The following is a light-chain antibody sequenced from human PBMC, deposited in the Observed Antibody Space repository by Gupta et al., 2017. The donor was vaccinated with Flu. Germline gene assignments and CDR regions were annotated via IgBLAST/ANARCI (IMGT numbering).Light chain of an antibody. CDR2: EGS. J-gene: IGLJ1*01. Sequence: QSALTQPASVSGSPGQSITIPCTGTSTNIGTYNLVPWYQQLPGKAPKLILYEGSKRPSGVSNRFSGSKSSNTASLTISGLQAEDEADYYCCSYAGSSTFVFGTGTKVTVL. V-gene: IGLV2-23*03. CDR3: CSYAGSSTFV. CDR1: STNIGTYNL.